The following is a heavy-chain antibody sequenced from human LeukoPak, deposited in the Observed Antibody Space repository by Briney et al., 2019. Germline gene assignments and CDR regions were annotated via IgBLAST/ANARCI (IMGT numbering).Heavy chain of an antibody. Sequence: GGSLRLSCAASGFASGFTFSDYAVSWVRQAPGKGLEWVASINGRGATIYYADSVKGRFTISRDNSQNTLYLQMNSLRADDSAVYRCAKDPATGEGYYFYYMDVWGKGTTVTVSS. CDR3: AKDPATGEGYYFYYMDV. V-gene: IGHV3-23*01. J-gene: IGHJ6*03. D-gene: IGHD7-27*01. CDR1: GFTFSDYA. CDR2: INGRGATI.